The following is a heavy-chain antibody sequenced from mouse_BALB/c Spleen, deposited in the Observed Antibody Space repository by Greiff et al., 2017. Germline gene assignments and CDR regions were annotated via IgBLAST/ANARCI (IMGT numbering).Heavy chain of an antibody. V-gene: IGHV3-1*02. J-gene: IGHJ2*01. CDR2: IHYSGST. CDR1: GYSITSGYS. CDR3: ARCELYRYDERNYFDY. D-gene: IGHD2-14*01. Sequence: EVKLVESGPDLVKPSQSLSLTCTVTGYSITSGYSWHWIRQFPGNKLEWMGYIHYSGSTNYNPSLKSRISITRDTSKNQFFLQLNSVTTEDTATYYCARCELYRYDERNYFDYWGQGTTLTVSS.